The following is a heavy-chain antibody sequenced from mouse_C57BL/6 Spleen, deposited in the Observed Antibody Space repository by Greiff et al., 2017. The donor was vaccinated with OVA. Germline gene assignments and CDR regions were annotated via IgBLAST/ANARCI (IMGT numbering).Heavy chain of an antibody. V-gene: IGHV2-9-1*01. D-gene: IGHD2-4*01. CDR2: IWTGGGT. Sequence: VQLQQSGPGLVAPSQSLSITCTVSGFSLTSYAISWVRQPPGKGLEWLGVIWTGGGTNYNSALKSRLSISKDNSKSQVFLKMNSLQTDDTARYYCARNVIYYDYGNAMDYWGQGTSVTVSS. CDR1: GFSLTSYA. J-gene: IGHJ4*01. CDR3: ARNVIYYDYGNAMDY.